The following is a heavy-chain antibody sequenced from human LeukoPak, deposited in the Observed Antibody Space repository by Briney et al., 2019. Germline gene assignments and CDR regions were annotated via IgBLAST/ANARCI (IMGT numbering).Heavy chain of an antibody. D-gene: IGHD3-10*01. J-gene: IGHJ4*02. Sequence: GSGPTLVKPTQTLTLTCTFSGFSLSTSGVGVGWIRQPPGKALEWLALIYWDDDKRYSPSLKSRLTITKDTSKNQVVLTMTNMAPVDTATYYCARPRSGYYFDYWGQGTLVTVSS. V-gene: IGHV2-5*02. CDR1: GFSLSTSGVG. CDR2: IYWDDDK. CDR3: ARPRSGYYFDY.